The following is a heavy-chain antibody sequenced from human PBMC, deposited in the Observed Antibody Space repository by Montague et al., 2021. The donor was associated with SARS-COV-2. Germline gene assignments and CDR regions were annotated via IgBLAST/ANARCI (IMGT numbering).Heavy chain of an antibody. CDR3: ARNPTAYADSFDY. CDR2: VHYGGTN. J-gene: IGHJ4*02. CDR1: DDSIRSSTYY. D-gene: IGHD2-21*01. Sequence: SETLSLTCTVSDDSIRSSTYYWCWIRQPPGKGLEGIGSVHYGGTNYYHSSLKSRGTMSVDTSKSQFSLKLNSVTAADAAEYYCARNPTAYADSFDYWGQGTLVTVSS. V-gene: IGHV4-39*01.